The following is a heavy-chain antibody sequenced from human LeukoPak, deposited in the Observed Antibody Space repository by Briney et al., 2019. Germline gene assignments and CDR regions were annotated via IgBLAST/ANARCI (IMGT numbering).Heavy chain of an antibody. Sequence: ASVKVSCKASGYTFTSYSISWVRQAPGQGLEWMGWISAYNGQTNYAQKFRGRITMTKDTSTATTYMELRSLRSDDTAVYFCARGPFYYDDNGYSYVHGAFDIWGQGTMVTVSS. CDR1: GYTFTSYS. CDR3: ARGPFYYDDNGYSYVHGAFDI. D-gene: IGHD3-22*01. V-gene: IGHV1-18*01. CDR2: ISAYNGQT. J-gene: IGHJ3*02.